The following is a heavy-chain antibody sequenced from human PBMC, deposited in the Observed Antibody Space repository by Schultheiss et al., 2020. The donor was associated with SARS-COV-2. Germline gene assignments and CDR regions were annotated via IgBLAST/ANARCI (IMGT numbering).Heavy chain of an antibody. Sequence: GGSLRLSCAASGFTFSSYAMSWVRQAPGKGLEWVSAISGSGGSTYYADSVKGRFTISRDNSKNTLYLQMNSLRAEDTAVYYCAKAGQLLSGTVIMDYYYMDVWGKGTTVTVSS. CDR1: GFTFSSYA. J-gene: IGHJ6*03. D-gene: IGHD2-2*01. CDR3: AKAGQLLSGTVIMDYYYMDV. V-gene: IGHV3-23*01. CDR2: ISGSGGST.